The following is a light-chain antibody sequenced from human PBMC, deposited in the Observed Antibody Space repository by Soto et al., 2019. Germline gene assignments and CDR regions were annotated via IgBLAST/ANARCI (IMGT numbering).Light chain of an antibody. J-gene: IGKJ1*01. CDR2: GAS. CDR3: QQYDNWPSWT. Sequence: EIVMTQSPATLSVSPGERATLSCRASQSVSSNLAWYQQKPGQAPRLLIYGASTRATGIPARFSGSGSGTEFTLTISSLQSEDFALYYCQQYDNWPSWTFGQGTKVEI. V-gene: IGKV3-15*01. CDR1: QSVSSN.